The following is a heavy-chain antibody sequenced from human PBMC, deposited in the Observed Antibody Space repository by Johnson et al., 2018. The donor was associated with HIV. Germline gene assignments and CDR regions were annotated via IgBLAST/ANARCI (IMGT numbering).Heavy chain of an antibody. J-gene: IGHJ3*02. CDR2: IWYDGSNK. V-gene: IGHV3-33*03. Sequence: VQLVESGGGVVQPGRSLRLSCAASGFTFSSYGMHWVRQAPGKGLAWVAVIWYDGSNKYYADSVKGRFTISRDNAKNSLYLQMNSLRAEDTALYYCARLTEYYYDTSGREAMQKNDAFDIWGQGTMVTVSS. CDR3: ARLTEYYYDTSGREAMQKNDAFDI. D-gene: IGHD3-22*01. CDR1: GFTFSSYG.